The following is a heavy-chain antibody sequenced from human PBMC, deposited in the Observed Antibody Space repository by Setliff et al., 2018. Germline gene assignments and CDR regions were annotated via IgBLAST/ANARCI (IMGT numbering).Heavy chain of an antibody. CDR1: GYTFTGYY. Sequence: ASVKVSCKASGYTFTGYYMYWGRQAPGQGLEWMGRINPSSGATIYAQKFQGRVTITSDTSISTAYMELGRLRSDDTAVCFCARDGGGDSDAFDIWGQGTLVAVSS. D-gene: IGHD3-16*01. CDR2: INPSSGAT. CDR3: ARDGGGDSDAFDI. J-gene: IGHJ3*02. V-gene: IGHV1-2*06.